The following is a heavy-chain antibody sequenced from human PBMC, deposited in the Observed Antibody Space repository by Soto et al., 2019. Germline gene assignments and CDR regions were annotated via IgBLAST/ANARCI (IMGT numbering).Heavy chain of an antibody. CDR1: GGSISGGVGGLYY. V-gene: IGHV4-30-4*01. CDR2: VYDSGST. Sequence: QLQLRESGPGLVKPSETLSLTCTVSGGSISGGVGGLYYWSWIRQPPGKGLEWIGYVYDSGSTYYHPSLKCRVTISVDTSKNLFSLRLSSVTAADTAVYYCAREVIPLTTDGYFDLWGRGTLVTVSS. D-gene: IGHD4-17*01. J-gene: IGHJ2*01. CDR3: AREVIPLTTDGYFDL.